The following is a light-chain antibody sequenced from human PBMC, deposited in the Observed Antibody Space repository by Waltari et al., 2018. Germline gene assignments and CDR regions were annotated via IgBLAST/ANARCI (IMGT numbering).Light chain of an antibody. J-gene: IGLJ2*01. Sequence: QLVLTQSPSASASLGASVKLTSTLPSGPMHYAIAWLQRRPEKGPRYLMKVNSDGSYIKGDGIPDRFSGSSSGADRYLTISSLQSEDEADYYCETGGFGIWKFGGGTRLTVL. V-gene: IGLV4-69*01. CDR3: ETGGFGIWK. CDR1: SGPMHYA. CDR2: VNSDGSY.